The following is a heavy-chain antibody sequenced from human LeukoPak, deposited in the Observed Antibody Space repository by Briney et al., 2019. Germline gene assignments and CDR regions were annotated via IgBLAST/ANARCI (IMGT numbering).Heavy chain of an antibody. CDR2: INWNGGST. Sequence: PGGSLRLSCAASGFTFDDYGMSWVRQAPGKGLEWVSGINWNGGSTGYADSVKGRFTISRDNAKNSLYLQMNSLRAEDTAVYYCARVSIAAAGLSFDYWGQGTLVTVSS. CDR1: GFTFDDYG. J-gene: IGHJ4*02. D-gene: IGHD6-13*01. CDR3: ARVSIAAAGLSFDY. V-gene: IGHV3-20*04.